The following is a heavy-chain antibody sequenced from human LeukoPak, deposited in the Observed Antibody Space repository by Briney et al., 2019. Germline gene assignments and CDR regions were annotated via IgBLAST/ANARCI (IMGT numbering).Heavy chain of an antibody. CDR2: IYHSGST. V-gene: IGHV4-4*02. CDR3: ARLCSGGSCSSYFDY. J-gene: IGHJ4*02. CDR1: GDSISNGNW. Sequence: SGTLSLTRAVSGDSISNGNWWSWVRQPPGKGLEWIGEIYHSGSTNYNPSLKSRVTISVDKSKKQFSLNLSSVTAADTAVYYCARLCSGGSCSSYFDYWGQGTLVTVSS. D-gene: IGHD2-15*01.